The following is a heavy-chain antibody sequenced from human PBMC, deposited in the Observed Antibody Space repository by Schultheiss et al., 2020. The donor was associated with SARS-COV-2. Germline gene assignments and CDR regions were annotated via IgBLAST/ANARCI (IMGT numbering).Heavy chain of an antibody. Sequence: SETLSLTCAVYGGSFSGYYWSWIRQPAGKGLEWIGRIYTSGSTNYNPSLKSRVTISVDTSKNQFSLKLSSVTAADTAVYYCARGQRYCSSTSCYPYFDYWGQGTLVTVSS. CDR1: GGSFSGYY. J-gene: IGHJ4*02. CDR3: ARGQRYCSSTSCYPYFDY. CDR2: IYTSGST. V-gene: IGHV4-59*10. D-gene: IGHD2-2*01.